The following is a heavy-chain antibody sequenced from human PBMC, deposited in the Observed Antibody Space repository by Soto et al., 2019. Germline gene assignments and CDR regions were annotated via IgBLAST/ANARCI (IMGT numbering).Heavy chain of an antibody. J-gene: IGHJ4*02. D-gene: IGHD5-18*01. CDR3: ARGHAYSHGYSYYFDY. CDR1: GFTVSSNF. V-gene: IGHV3-53*01. CDR2: LYSAGNT. Sequence: PGGSLRLSCAASGFTVSSNFMSWVRQAPGKGLEWVSSLYSAGNTFYGDSVKGRLTVSRDNSKNTVYLQMDSLGAEDTAMYFCARGHAYSHGYSYYFDYWGQGALVTVSS.